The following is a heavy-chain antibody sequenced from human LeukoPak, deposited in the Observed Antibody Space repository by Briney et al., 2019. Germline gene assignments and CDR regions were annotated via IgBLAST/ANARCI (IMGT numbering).Heavy chain of an antibody. V-gene: IGHV3-30-3*01. CDR2: ISYDGSNK. Sequence: GGSLRLSCAASGFTFSRYAMHWVSQAPGKGLEWVAVISYDGSNKYYADSVKGRFTISRDNSKNTLYLQMNSLRAEDTAVYYCGRDGYNLTDYWGQGTLVTVSS. CDR3: GRDGYNLTDY. CDR1: GFTFSRYA. D-gene: IGHD5-24*01. J-gene: IGHJ4*02.